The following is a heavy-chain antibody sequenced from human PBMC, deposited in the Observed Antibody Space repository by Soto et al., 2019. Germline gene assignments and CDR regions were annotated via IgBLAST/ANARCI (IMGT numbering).Heavy chain of an antibody. CDR3: ARDLIAARPVGYYDGMDV. V-gene: IGHV1-46*01. Sequence: QVQLVQSGAEVKKPGSAVKVSCKAAGYTFTSSYMHWVRQAPGQGFEWMGIINPSGGSTSYAQKFLGRVTMTRETSTRTVYMELSSLRSEDTAVDYCARDLIAARPVGYYDGMDVWGQGTTVTVSS. CDR1: GYTFTSSY. J-gene: IGHJ6*02. CDR2: INPSGGST. D-gene: IGHD6-6*01.